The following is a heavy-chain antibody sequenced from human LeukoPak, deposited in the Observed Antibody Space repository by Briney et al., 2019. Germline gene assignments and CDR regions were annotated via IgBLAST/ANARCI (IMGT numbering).Heavy chain of an antibody. CDR3: ARVTGYRIEDYFDY. D-gene: IGHD6-13*01. CDR2: IHTSGST. V-gene: IGHV4-61*02. Sequence: SETLSLTCTVSGGSISSGDYYWSWIRQPAGKGLEWIGRIHTSGSTNYNPSLKGRATISVDTSTNQFSLQVSSVTAADTAVYYCARVTGYRIEDYFDYWGQGTLVTVSS. CDR1: GGSISSGDYY. J-gene: IGHJ4*02.